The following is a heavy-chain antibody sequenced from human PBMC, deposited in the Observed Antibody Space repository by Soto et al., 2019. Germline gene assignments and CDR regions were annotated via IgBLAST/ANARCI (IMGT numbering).Heavy chain of an antibody. Sequence: QVQLQESRPGLVKPSETLSLTCTVSGGSISSYYWSWIRQPPGKGLEWIGYIYYSGSTNYNPSLKSRVTISVATSKHQFSLNRSSATAADTAVYYCASAAQRSGWYSGGFAYWGQGTLGTVSA. V-gene: IGHV4-59*01. J-gene: IGHJ4*02. D-gene: IGHD6-19*01. CDR3: ASAAQRSGWYSGGFAY. CDR2: IYYSGST. CDR1: GGSISSYY.